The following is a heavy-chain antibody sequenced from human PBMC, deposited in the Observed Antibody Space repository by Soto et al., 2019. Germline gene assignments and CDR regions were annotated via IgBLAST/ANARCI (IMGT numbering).Heavy chain of an antibody. Sequence: QVQLQESGPGLVKPSGTLSLTCAVSSGSISGYNWWSWVRQSPGKGLEWIGEIYHSGSTSYNPSLKSRVAMFVEKSKNQFSLTLNSVTAADTAVYYCARISVIPAAIGFDSWGQGVLVTVSS. CDR3: ARISVIPAAIGFDS. J-gene: IGHJ4*02. CDR1: SGSISGYNW. CDR2: IYHSGST. V-gene: IGHV4-4*02. D-gene: IGHD2-2*01.